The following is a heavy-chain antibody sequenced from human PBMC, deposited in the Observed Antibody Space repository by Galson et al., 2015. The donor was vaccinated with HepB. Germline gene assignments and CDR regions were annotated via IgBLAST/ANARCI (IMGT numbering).Heavy chain of an antibody. V-gene: IGHV4-39*01. CDR3: ARHQYSSSWLHFYYYGMDV. J-gene: IGHJ6*02. CDR2: IYYSGST. D-gene: IGHD6-13*01. CDR1: GGSISSSSYY. Sequence: ETLSLTCTVSGGSISSSSYYWGWIRQPPGKGLEWIGSIYYSGSTYYNPSLKSRVTISVDTSKNRFSLKLSSVTAADTAVYYCARHQYSSSWLHFYYYGMDVWGQGTTVTVSS.